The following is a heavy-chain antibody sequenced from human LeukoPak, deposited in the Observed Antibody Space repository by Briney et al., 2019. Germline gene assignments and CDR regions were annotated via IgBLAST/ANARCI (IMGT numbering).Heavy chain of an antibody. Sequence: LPGGSLRLSCAASGFTFSSYGMHWVRQAPGKGLEWVAVISYDGSNKYYADSVKGRFTISRDNSKNTLYLQMNSLRAEDTAVYYCAKEDGPITMVRRRQIDYYYYGMDVWGQGTTVTVSS. V-gene: IGHV3-30*18. D-gene: IGHD3-10*01. CDR2: ISYDGSNK. CDR3: AKEDGPITMVRRRQIDYYYYGMDV. J-gene: IGHJ6*02. CDR1: GFTFSSYG.